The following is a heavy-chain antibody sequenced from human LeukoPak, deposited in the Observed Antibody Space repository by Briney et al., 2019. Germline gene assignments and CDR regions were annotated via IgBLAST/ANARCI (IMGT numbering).Heavy chain of an antibody. V-gene: IGHV4-4*07. CDR3: ALLGGYGDYFDY. D-gene: IGHD4-17*01. CDR2: IYNSGST. J-gene: IGHJ4*02. CDR1: GGSISSDY. Sequence: SETLSLTCTVSGGSISSDYWSWTRQPAGKGLEWIGRIYNSGSTDYNPSLKSRVTISIDMSKNQFSLKLSSVTAADTAVYYCALLGGYGDYFDYWGQGTLVTVSS.